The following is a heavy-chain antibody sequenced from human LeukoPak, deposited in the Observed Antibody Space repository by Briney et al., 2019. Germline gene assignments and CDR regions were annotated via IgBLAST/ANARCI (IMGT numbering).Heavy chain of an antibody. CDR3: ARRRVAGPLSGAFDI. CDR2: IYYSGST. CDR1: GGSISSYY. D-gene: IGHD6-19*01. J-gene: IGHJ3*02. Sequence: SETLSLTCTVSGGSISSYYWSWIRQPPGKGLEWIGYIYYSGSTNYNPSLKSRVTISVDTSKNQFSLKLSSVTAADTAVYYCARRRVAGPLSGAFDIWGQGTMVTVSS. V-gene: IGHV4-59*08.